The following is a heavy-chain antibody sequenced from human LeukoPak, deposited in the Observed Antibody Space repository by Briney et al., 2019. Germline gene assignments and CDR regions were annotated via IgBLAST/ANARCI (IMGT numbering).Heavy chain of an antibody. CDR1: GFSFSSFA. CDR2: ILSGGDVF. Sequence: GGSLRLSCAASGFSFSSFAMMSVRQAPGMGLELISYILSGGDVFFYGDSVRGRFTISRDDSTNTLFLQMNNLRADDSAVYYCPRDPNGNYVGAFEMWGPGTTVTVSS. D-gene: IGHD4-17*01. V-gene: IGHV3-23*01. CDR3: PRDPNGNYVGAFEM. J-gene: IGHJ3*02.